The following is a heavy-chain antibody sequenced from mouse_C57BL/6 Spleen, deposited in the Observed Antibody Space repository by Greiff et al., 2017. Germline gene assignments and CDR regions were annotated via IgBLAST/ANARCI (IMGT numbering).Heavy chain of an antibody. CDR2: IDPSDSET. J-gene: IGHJ4*01. CDR3: ARRGVYYRTGAMDY. D-gene: IGHD1-1*01. V-gene: IGHV1-52*01. Sequence: QVQLQQPGAELVRPGSSVKLSCKASGYTFTSYWMHWVKQRPIQGLEWIGNIDPSDSETHYNQKFKDKATLTVDKSSSTAYRQLSSLTSEDSAVYYCARRGVYYRTGAMDYWGQGTSVTVSS. CDR1: GYTFTSYW.